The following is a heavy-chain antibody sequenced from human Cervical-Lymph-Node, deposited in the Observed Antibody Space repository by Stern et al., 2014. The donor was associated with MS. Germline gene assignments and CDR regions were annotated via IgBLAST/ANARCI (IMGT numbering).Heavy chain of an antibody. Sequence: QVQLVESGPGLVKPSETLSLTCTVSGASITTYYWSWIRQPPGKGLEWIGYIYYSGTTNYNPSLKSRVTISVDTSKNQFSLKLNSVTPAATAVYYCARVRSNSRLLYFDYWGQGMLVTVSS. J-gene: IGHJ4*02. V-gene: IGHV4-59*01. CDR2: IYYSGTT. CDR3: ARVRSNSRLLYFDY. D-gene: IGHD1-26*01. CDR1: GASITTYY.